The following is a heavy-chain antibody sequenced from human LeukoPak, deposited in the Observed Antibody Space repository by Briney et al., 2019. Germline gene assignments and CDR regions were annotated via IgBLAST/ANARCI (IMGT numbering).Heavy chain of an antibody. J-gene: IGHJ6*02. D-gene: IGHD3-10*01. CDR3: SKSRYYYGSGSYYSAYLMDV. CDR1: GGSISSYY. V-gene: IGHV4-59*01. CDR2: IYYSGST. Sequence: SETLSLTCTVSGGSISSYYWSWIRQPPGKGLEWIGYIYYSGSTNYNPSLKSRVTISVDTSKNQFSLKLSSVTAADTAVYYCSKSRYYYGSGSYYSAYLMDVWGQGTTVTVSS.